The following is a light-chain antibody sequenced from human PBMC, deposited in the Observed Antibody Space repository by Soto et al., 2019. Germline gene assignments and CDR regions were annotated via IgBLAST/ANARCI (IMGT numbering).Light chain of an antibody. V-gene: IGKV3-20*01. CDR3: QQYGSSPLT. CDR2: GAS. J-gene: IGKJ4*01. CDR1: QSVSSSY. Sequence: EIVLTQSPGTLSLSPGERATLSCRASQSVSSSYLAWYQQKPDQAPRLLIYGASSRATVIPDRFSGSGSGTDFTLTIGSLEPEDFALYYCQQYGSSPLTFGGGTKVEIK.